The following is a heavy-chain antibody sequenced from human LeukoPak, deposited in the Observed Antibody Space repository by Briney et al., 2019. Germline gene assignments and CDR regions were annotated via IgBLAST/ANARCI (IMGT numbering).Heavy chain of an antibody. CDR3: ARAILYSNYLRPRDSPIDY. D-gene: IGHD4-11*01. CDR2: INHSGST. J-gene: IGHJ4*02. V-gene: IGHV4-34*01. CDR1: GGSFSGYY. Sequence: ASETLSLTCAVYGGSFSGYYWSWIRQPPGKGLEWIGEINHSGSTNYNPSLKRRVTISVDTSKNQFSLKLSSVAAADTAVYYCARAILYSNYLRPRDSPIDYWGQGTLVTVSS.